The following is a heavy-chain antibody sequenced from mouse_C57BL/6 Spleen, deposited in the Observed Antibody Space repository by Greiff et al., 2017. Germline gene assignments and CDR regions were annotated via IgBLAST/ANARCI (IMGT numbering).Heavy chain of an antibody. J-gene: IGHJ3*01. Sequence: QVQLQQPGAELVKPGASVKMSCKASGYTFTSYWITWVKQRPGQGLEWIGDIYPGSGSTNYNEKFKSKATLTVDTSSSTAYMQLSSLTSEDSAVYYCARKGTTVVDPAWFAYWGQGTLVTVSA. CDR3: ARKGTTVVDPAWFAY. D-gene: IGHD1-1*01. CDR1: GYTFTSYW. V-gene: IGHV1-55*01. CDR2: IYPGSGST.